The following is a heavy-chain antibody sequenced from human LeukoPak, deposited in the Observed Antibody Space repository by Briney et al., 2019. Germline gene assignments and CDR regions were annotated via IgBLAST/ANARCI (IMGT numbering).Heavy chain of an antibody. Sequence: RGSLRLSCAASGFTFSSYDMHWVRQATGKGLEWVSAIGTAGDTYYPGSVKGRFTISRENAKNSLYLQMNSLRAGDTAVYYCARGYYYGSGSPLDYWGQGTLVTVSP. V-gene: IGHV3-13*01. CDR2: IGTAGDT. CDR1: GFTFSSYD. J-gene: IGHJ4*02. CDR3: ARGYYYGSGSPLDY. D-gene: IGHD3-10*01.